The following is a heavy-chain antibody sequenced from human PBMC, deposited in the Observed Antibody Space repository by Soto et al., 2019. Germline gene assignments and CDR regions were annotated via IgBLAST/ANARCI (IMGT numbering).Heavy chain of an antibody. J-gene: IGHJ5*01. D-gene: IGHD1-26*01. CDR3: AKDGRRVGPTLNWLDS. CDR2: GSGSGGTT. CDR1: GLSLSGYD. V-gene: IGHV3-23*01. Sequence: EVQLMESGGGLVQPGESLRLSCVVSGLSLSGYDLSWVRQAPGKGLEWVSAGSGSGGTTYYADSVKGRFTISRDNSKNTLYLQMNGLRVEDTAKYFWAKDGRRVGPTLNWLDSWGQGTQVTVTS.